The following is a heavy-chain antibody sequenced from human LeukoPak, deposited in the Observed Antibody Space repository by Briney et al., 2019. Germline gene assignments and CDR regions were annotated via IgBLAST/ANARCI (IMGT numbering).Heavy chain of an antibody. CDR1: GFTFSSYS. J-gene: IGHJ5*02. D-gene: IGHD6-13*01. CDR2: ISSSSSYI. Sequence: GGSLRLSCAASGFTFSSYSMNWVRQAPGKGLEWVSSISSSSSYIYYADSVKGRFTISRDNAKNSLYLQMTSLRAEDTAVYYCAREQQLGWFDPWGQGTLVTVSS. CDR3: AREQQLGWFDP. V-gene: IGHV3-21*01.